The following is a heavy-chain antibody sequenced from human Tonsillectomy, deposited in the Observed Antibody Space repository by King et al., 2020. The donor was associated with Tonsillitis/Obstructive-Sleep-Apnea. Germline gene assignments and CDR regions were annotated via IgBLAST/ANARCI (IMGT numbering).Heavy chain of an antibody. J-gene: IGHJ6*02. CDR1: GYTFTGYY. Sequence: QLVQSGAEVKKPGASVKVSCKASGYTFTGYYMLWVRQAPGQGLEWMGWINPNSGGTNYAQKFQGRVTMTRDTSISTAYMELSRLRSDDTAVYFCARGPSSYYYYNMDVWGQGTTVTVSS. V-gene: IGHV1-2*02. CDR2: INPNSGGT. CDR3: ARGPSSYYYYNMDV.